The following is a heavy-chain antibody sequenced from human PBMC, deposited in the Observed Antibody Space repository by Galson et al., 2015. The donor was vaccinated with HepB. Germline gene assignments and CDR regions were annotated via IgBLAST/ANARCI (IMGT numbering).Heavy chain of an antibody. V-gene: IGHV3-73*01. D-gene: IGHD6-13*01. J-gene: IGHJ4*02. CDR1: GFTFSGSA. CDR2: IRSKANNYAT. CDR3: AKDQIAAAGGVGY. Sequence: SLRLSCAASGFTFSGSAVHWVRQASGKGLEWVGRIRSKANNYATAYGAPVKGRFTISRDDSKNTAYLQMNSLRAEDTAVYYCAKDQIAAAGGVGYWGQGTLVTVSS.